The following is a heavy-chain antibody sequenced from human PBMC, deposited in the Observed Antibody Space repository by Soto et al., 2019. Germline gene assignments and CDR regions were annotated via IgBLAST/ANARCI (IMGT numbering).Heavy chain of an antibody. D-gene: IGHD6-13*01. Sequence: GESLKISCNGSGYSFTSYWIGWVRQMPGKGLEWMGIIYPGDSDTRYSPSFQGQVTISADKSISTAYLQWSSLKASDTAMYYCARPSMYSSSWYSPYYGMDVWGQGTTVTVSS. J-gene: IGHJ6*02. CDR1: GYSFTSYW. CDR3: ARPSMYSSSWYSPYYGMDV. CDR2: IYPGDSDT. V-gene: IGHV5-51*01.